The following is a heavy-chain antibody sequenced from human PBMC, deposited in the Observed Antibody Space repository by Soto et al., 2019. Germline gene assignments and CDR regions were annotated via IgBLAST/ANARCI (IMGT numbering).Heavy chain of an antibody. J-gene: IGHJ4*02. V-gene: IGHV4-59*01. CDR3: ARVSTDLSFDY. CDR1: GGSISSYY. CDR2: IYYSGST. Sequence: SETLSLTCTVSGGSISSYYWSWIRQPPGKGLEWIGYIYYSGSTNYNPSLKSRVTISVDTSKNQFSLKLSSVTAADTAVYYCARVSTDLSFDYWGQGTLVTVSS. D-gene: IGHD3-9*01.